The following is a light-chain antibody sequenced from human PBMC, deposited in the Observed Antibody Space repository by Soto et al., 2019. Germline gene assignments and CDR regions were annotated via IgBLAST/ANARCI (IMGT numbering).Light chain of an antibody. Sequence: ESVLTQSPGTLSLSPGERATLSCRASQHIRSNYLAWYQHKPGQAPRLLIYDASSRATGIPDRFSGSGSGTEFTLTINSLQSEDFAVYYCQQYNNWPRTFGQGTKVDI. J-gene: IGKJ1*01. CDR1: QHIRSNY. CDR3: QQYNNWPRT. V-gene: IGKV3D-20*02. CDR2: DAS.